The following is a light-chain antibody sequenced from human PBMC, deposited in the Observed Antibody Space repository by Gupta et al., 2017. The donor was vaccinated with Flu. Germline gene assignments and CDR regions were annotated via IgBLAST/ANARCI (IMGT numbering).Light chain of an antibody. CDR1: QHIANY. Sequence: PTSLSASVGDRITITCRASQHIANYLNWYQQRPGEAPKLLVFGASNLQTGVPSRFSGSGSGRDFTLTIRSLLPEDFAIYSCQQTDSTPWTFGPGTRVDIK. CDR2: GAS. J-gene: IGKJ1*01. CDR3: QQTDSTPWT. V-gene: IGKV1-39*01.